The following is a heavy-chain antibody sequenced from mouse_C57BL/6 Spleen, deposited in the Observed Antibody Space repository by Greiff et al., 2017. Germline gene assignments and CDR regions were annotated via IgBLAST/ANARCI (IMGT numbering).Heavy chain of an antibody. Sequence: VQLQQSGPELVKPGASVKISCKASGYTFTDYYMNWVKQSHGKSLEWIGDINPNNGGTSYNQKFKGKATLTVDKSSSTAYMELRSLTSEDSAVYYCARSGGYYVRGYAMDYWGQGTSVTVSS. CDR1: GYTFTDYY. CDR2: INPNNGGT. CDR3: ARSGGYYVRGYAMDY. V-gene: IGHV1-26*01. D-gene: IGHD2-3*01. J-gene: IGHJ4*01.